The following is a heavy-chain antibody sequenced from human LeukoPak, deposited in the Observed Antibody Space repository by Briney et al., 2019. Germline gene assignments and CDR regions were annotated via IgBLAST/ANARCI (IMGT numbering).Heavy chain of an antibody. Sequence: GGSLRLSCAASGFTFNNYYMNWVRQAPGKGLEWVSYISSSSSTIYYTDSVKGRFTISRDNAKNSLYLQMNSLRAEDTAVYYCARDLGDYGDYERGEFDPWGQGTLVTVSS. CDR2: ISSSSSTI. V-gene: IGHV3-48*01. CDR1: GFTFNNYY. J-gene: IGHJ5*02. D-gene: IGHD4-17*01. CDR3: ARDLGDYGDYERGEFDP.